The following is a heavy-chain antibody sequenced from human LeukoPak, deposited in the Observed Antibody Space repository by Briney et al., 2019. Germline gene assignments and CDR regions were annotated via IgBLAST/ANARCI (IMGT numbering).Heavy chain of an antibody. J-gene: IGHJ4*02. CDR3: AVAARLEFDY. CDR2: IYHSGST. Sequence: SETLSLTCTVSGGSISSGGYYWSWIRQPPGKGLEWIGYIYHSGSTYYNPSLKSRVTISVDRSKNQFSLKLSSVTAADTAVYYCAVAARLEFDYWGQGTLVTVSS. V-gene: IGHV4-30-2*01. CDR1: GGSISSGGYY. D-gene: IGHD6-6*01.